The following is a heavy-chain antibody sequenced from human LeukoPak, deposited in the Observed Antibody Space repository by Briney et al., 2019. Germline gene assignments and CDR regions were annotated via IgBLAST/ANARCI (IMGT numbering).Heavy chain of an antibody. CDR1: GFTFSSYA. J-gene: IGHJ5*02. V-gene: IGHV3-30*04. D-gene: IGHD3-10*01. CDR3: ARDAVTMVSWFDP. CDR2: ISYDGSNK. Sequence: GGSLRLSCAASGFTFSSYAMHWVRQAPGKGLEWVAVISYDGSNKYYADSVKGRFTISRDNSKNTLYLQMNSLRAEDTAVYYCARDAVTMVSWFDPWGQGTLVTVSS.